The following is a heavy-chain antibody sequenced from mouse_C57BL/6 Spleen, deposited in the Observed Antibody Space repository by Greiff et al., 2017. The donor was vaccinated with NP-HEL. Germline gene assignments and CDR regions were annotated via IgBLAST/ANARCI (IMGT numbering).Heavy chain of an antibody. J-gene: IGHJ4*01. V-gene: IGHV1-82*01. CDR2: IYPGDGDT. D-gene: IGHD1-1*01. CDR1: GYAFSSSW. Sequence: QVQLQQSGPELVKPGASVKISCKASGYAFSSSWMNWVKQRPGKGLEWIGRIYPGDGDTNYNGKFKGKATLTADKSSSTAYMQLSSLTSEDSAVYFCARWGSKEYAMDYWGQGTSVTVSS. CDR3: ARWGSKEYAMDY.